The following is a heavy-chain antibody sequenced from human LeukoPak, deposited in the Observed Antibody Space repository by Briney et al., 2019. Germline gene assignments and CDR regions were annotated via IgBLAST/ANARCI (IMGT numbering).Heavy chain of an antibody. J-gene: IGHJ3*02. CDR2: IIPIFGTA. V-gene: IGHV1-69*05. Sequence: SVKVSCKASGGTFSSYAISWGRQAPGQGLEWRGRIIPIFGTANYAQKFQGRVTITTDESTITAYMELSSLRSEDTAVYYCARHNRHGGNSDAFYIWGQGTMVTVSS. D-gene: IGHD4-23*01. CDR1: GGTFSSYA. CDR3: ARHNRHGGNSDAFYI.